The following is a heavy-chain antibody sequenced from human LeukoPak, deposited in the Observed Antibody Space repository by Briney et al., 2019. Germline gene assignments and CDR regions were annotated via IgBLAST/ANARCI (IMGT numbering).Heavy chain of an antibody. Sequence: PGGSLRLSCAASGFTFSSYEVNWVRQAPGKGLERVSYISISGSTIYYADSVKGRFTISRDNAKNSLYLQMNSLRAEDTAVYYCAGFDYYGSESYYNHFDSWGQGTLVTVSS. V-gene: IGHV3-48*03. D-gene: IGHD3-10*01. J-gene: IGHJ4*02. CDR1: GFTFSSYE. CDR3: AGFDYYGSESYYNHFDS. CDR2: ISISGSTI.